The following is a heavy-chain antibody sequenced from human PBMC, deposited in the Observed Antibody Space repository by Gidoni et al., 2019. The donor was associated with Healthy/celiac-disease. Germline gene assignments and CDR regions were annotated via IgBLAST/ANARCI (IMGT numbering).Heavy chain of an antibody. CDR2: IWYDGSNM. D-gene: IGHD3-3*01. V-gene: IGHV3-33*01. CDR3: AREGYAFWSGYSGYYYYDLDV. J-gene: IGHJ6*02. Sequence: HQAPGKWLVCVVVIWYDGSNMYYAASVKGRVTISRDTCKNTLYLQMNRLRAEDTAVYYCAREGYAFWSGYSGYYYYDLDVWGQGTTVTVSS.